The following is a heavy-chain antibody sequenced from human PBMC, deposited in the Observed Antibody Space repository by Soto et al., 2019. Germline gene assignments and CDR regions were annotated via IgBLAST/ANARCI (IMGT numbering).Heavy chain of an antibody. CDR2: IYPSDSYT. V-gene: IGHV5-10-1*01. Sequence: GESLKISCKGSGYSFTSYWISWVRQMPGKGLEWMGRIYPSDSYTNYSPSFQGHVTISADKSISTAYLQWSSLKASDTAMYYCARHGIGYCSSSSCYALYDDNGMDVWGQGTTVTVSS. CDR1: GYSFTSYW. J-gene: IGHJ6*02. D-gene: IGHD2-2*01. CDR3: ARHGIGYCSSSSCYALYDDNGMDV.